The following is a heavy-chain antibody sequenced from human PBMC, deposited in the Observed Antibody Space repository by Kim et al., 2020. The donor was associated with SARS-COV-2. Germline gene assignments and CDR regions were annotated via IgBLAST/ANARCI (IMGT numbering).Heavy chain of an antibody. CDR2: IYYSGST. V-gene: IGHV4-39*01. Sequence: SETLSLTCTVSGGSISSSSYYWGWIRQPPGKGLEWIGSIYYSGSTYYNPSLKSRVTISVDTSKNQFSLKLSSVTAADTAVYYCARLLDTAMDPEEYYYYYYGMDVWGQGTTVTVSS. J-gene: IGHJ6*02. CDR1: GGSISSSSYY. D-gene: IGHD5-18*01. CDR3: ARLLDTAMDPEEYYYYYYGMDV.